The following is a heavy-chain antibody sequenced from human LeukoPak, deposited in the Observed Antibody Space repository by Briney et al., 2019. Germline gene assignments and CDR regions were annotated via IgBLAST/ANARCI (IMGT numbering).Heavy chain of an antibody. CDR1: GFTFSSYG. D-gene: IGHD2-2*01. CDR2: IRYDGNNK. V-gene: IGHV3-30*02. J-gene: IGHJ4*02. Sequence: GGSLRLSCAASGFTFSSYGMHWVRQAPGKGLEWVSFIRYDGNNKYYADSVKGRFTISRDNSQNTLYLQMNSLRVEDTAVYYCARCSSTGCASSPLAGYLYWGQGTLVTVSS. CDR3: ARCSSTGCASSPLAGYLY.